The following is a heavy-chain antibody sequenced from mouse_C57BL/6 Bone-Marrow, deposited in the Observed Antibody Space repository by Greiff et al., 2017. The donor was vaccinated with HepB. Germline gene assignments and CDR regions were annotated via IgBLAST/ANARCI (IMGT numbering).Heavy chain of an antibody. CDR3: ARSRQLRDY. CDR1: GYTFTDYY. J-gene: IGHJ4*01. CDR2: INPNNGGT. Sequence: EVQLQQSGPELVKPGASVKISCKASGYTFTDYYMNWVKQSHGKSLEWIGDINPNNGGTSYNQKFKGKATLTVDKSSSTAYMELRSLTSEDSAVYYCARSRQLRDYWGQGTSVTVSS. V-gene: IGHV1-26*01. D-gene: IGHD3-2*02.